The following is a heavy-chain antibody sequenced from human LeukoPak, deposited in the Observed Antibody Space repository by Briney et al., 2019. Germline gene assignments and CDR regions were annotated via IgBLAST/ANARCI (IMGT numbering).Heavy chain of an antibody. CDR1: GFSFDDYG. CDR2: ISWNSGRI. V-gene: IGHV3-20*04. D-gene: IGHD5-24*01. CDR3: ARGGKRSVGP. J-gene: IGHJ5*02. Sequence: GGSLRLSCVASGFSFDDYGMFWVRQAPGKGLEWVAGISWNSGRIGYADSVKGRFTISRDNAKNSLYLQMNSLRAEDTAVYYCARGGKRSVGPWGQGTLVTVSS.